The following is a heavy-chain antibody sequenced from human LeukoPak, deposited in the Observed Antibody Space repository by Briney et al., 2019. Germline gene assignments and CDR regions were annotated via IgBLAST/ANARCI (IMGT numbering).Heavy chain of an antibody. Sequence: GGSLRLSCAASGFTFSNCWMSWVRQAPGKGLEWVANIKQDGSEKYYVDSVKGRFTISRDNAKNLLYLQMNSLRAEDTAVYYCARELRTFSNWGQGTLVTVSS. CDR1: GFTFSNCW. CDR3: ARELRTFSN. CDR2: IKQDGSEK. J-gene: IGHJ4*02. D-gene: IGHD2-15*01. V-gene: IGHV3-7*03.